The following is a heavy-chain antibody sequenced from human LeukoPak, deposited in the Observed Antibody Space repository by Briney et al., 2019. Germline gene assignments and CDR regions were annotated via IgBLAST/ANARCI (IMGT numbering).Heavy chain of an antibody. CDR1: GFTFSDYY. V-gene: IGHV3-11*06. Sequence: GGSLRLSCAASGFTFSDYYMSWIRQAPGKGLEWVSYISSSSSYTNYADSVKGRFTISRDNAKNSLYLQMNSLRAEDTAVCYCATERARYCSSTSCYYVDYWGQGTLVTVSS. CDR2: ISSSSSYT. D-gene: IGHD2-2*01. J-gene: IGHJ4*02. CDR3: ATERARYCSSTSCYYVDY.